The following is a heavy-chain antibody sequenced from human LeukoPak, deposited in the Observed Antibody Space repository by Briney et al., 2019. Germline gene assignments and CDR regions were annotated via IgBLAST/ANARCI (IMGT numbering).Heavy chain of an antibody. CDR2: INPSGGST. CDR3: ARDSADYGDYDY. D-gene: IGHD4-17*01. Sequence: ASVKVSCKASGYTFTSYFMHWVRQPPGQGLDWMGIINPSGGSTSYAQKLQGRVTMTRDTSTSTVYMELSSLRSEDTAVYYCARDSADYGDYDYWGQGTLVTVSS. J-gene: IGHJ4*02. V-gene: IGHV1-46*01. CDR1: GYTFTSYF.